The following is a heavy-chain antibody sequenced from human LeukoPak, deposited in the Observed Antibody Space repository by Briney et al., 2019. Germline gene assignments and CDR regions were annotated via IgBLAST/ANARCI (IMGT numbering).Heavy chain of an antibody. V-gene: IGHV4-4*02. Sequence: SGTLSLTCAVSGGSISSSHWWSWVRQPPGKGLEWIGEIHQTGSTNYNPSLRSRGSTSLDKAKHQFTLNLNSVTAADTAVYYCASSDYYRLDHWGQGILVTVSS. CDR1: GGSISSSHW. J-gene: IGHJ4*02. CDR2: IHQTGST. CDR3: ASSDYYRLDH. D-gene: IGHD6-25*01.